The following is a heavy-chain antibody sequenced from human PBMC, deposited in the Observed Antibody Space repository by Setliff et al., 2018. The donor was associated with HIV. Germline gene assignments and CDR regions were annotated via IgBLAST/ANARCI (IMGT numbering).Heavy chain of an antibody. V-gene: IGHV4-39*01. J-gene: IGHJ4*02. CDR3: ARHFPSISLFFGDPGPFDR. Sequence: SETLSLTCTVSGGSISSRSYYWGWIRQPPGKGLEWIGSIFNDGRTYYNPSLKSRVTIPMDTSTNQFSLKLTSVTAADTAVYFCARHFPSISLFFGDPGPFDRWGQGALGTVSS. CDR1: GGSISSRSYY. CDR2: IFNDGRT. D-gene: IGHD3-10*01.